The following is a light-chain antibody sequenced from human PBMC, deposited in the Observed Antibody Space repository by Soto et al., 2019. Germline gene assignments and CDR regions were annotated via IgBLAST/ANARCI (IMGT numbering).Light chain of an antibody. CDR3: QQYGSSPGT. CDR1: QSVSSSY. CDR2: GAS. Sequence: EIVLTQSPGTLSLSPGERATLSCRAIQSVSSSYLAWYQQKPGQAPRLLIYGASSRATGIPDRFSGSGSGTDFTLTISRLEPEDFAVYYCQQYGSSPGTFGGGTKVDI. V-gene: IGKV3-20*01. J-gene: IGKJ4*01.